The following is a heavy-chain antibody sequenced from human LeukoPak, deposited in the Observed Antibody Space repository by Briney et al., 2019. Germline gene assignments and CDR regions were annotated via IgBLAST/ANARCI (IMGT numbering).Heavy chain of an antibody. D-gene: IGHD2-2*01. J-gene: IGHJ4*02. Sequence: SETLPLTCTVSGGSITSAGYYWSWIRQPPGRGLEWVGYIYGSGTTYYNPSLKSRVTISEDTSRNQFSLKLSSVTAADTAVYYCARLTGTSYLDYWGQGALVTVSS. CDR3: ARLTGTSYLDY. CDR1: GGSITSAGYY. CDR2: IYGSGTT. V-gene: IGHV4-31*03.